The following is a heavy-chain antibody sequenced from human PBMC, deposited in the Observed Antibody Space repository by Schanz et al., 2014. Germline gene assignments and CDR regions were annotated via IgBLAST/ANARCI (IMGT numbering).Heavy chain of an antibody. Sequence: EVQLVESGGGLVRPGGSLRLSCTTSGLIFSTYTLNWVRQAPGKGLEWISYISFSGNTIYYADSVKGRFTISRDNAKNSVILQMNRLRAEDTAVYYGATEGPRGTRHAINYYYAMDNWGQGTKVTV. V-gene: IGHV3-48*01. CDR2: ISFSGNTI. CDR3: ATEGPRGTRHAINYYYAMDN. D-gene: IGHD6-6*01. CDR1: GLIFSTYT. J-gene: IGHJ6*02.